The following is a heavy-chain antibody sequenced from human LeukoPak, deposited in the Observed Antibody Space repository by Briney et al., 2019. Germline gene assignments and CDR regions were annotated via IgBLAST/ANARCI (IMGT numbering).Heavy chain of an antibody. CDR2: IYYSGST. D-gene: IGHD5-18*01. CDR1: GGSISSYY. CDR3: ARHGGYSYGPFDY. Sequence: SGTLSLTCTVSGGSISSYYWSWIRPPPGKGLEWIGHIYYSGSTNYNPSLKTRVTISEDTSKNQFSLKLSSVTAADTAVYYCARHGGYSYGPFDYWGQGTLVTVSS. V-gene: IGHV4-59*08. J-gene: IGHJ4*02.